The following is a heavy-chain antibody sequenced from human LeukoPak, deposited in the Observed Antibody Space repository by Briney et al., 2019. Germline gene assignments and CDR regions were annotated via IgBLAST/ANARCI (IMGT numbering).Heavy chain of an antibody. CDR3: ERGAHTGRYKSDPPFDY. V-gene: IGHV3-21*01. CDR1: GFTFSIFT. J-gene: IGHJ4*02. CDR2: ISGRVTYI. Sequence: GGSLRPSCAVSGFTFSIFTLTWVRQTPGRGWEWVSSISGRVTYITYAASVKGHLTISKDKLRNSLYLQMTSLRLKDTAVNYGERGAHTGRYKSDPPFDYWGQEALVTVSS. D-gene: IGHD1-1*01.